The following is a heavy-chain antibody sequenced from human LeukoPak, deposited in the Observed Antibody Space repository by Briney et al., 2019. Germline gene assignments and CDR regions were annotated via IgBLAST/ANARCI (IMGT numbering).Heavy chain of an antibody. D-gene: IGHD5-12*01. CDR1: GGSFSSYY. V-gene: IGHV4-4*07. CDR2: INASGTT. J-gene: IGHJ5*02. Sequence: SETLSLTCTVSGGSFSSYYWTWIRQPPGKGLEWIGRINASGTTRFNPSFKSRVTMSLDTSKNQVSLKLTSVTAADTAVYFCARGLSAAYDYNWFDPWGQGTLVTVSS. CDR3: ARGLSAAYDYNWFDP.